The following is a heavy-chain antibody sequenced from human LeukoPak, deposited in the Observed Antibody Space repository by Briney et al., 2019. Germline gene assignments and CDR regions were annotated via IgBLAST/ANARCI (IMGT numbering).Heavy chain of an antibody. D-gene: IGHD2-21*02. Sequence: SETLSLTCTVSGVSISSSSYYWGWIRQPPGKGLEWIGSIYYSGSTYYNPSLKSRVTISVDTSKNQFSLKLSSVTTADTAVYYCARHLPGVVVTAIDPFDYWGQGTLVTVSS. CDR3: ARHLPGVVVTAIDPFDY. J-gene: IGHJ4*02. V-gene: IGHV4-39*01. CDR2: IYYSGST. CDR1: GVSISSSSYY.